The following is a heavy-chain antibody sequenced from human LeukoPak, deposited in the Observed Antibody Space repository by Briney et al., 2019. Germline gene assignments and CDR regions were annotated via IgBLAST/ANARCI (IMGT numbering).Heavy chain of an antibody. J-gene: IGHJ6*03. V-gene: IGHV3-7*01. CDR3: ASPLYYDYVWGSYRPMDV. CDR2: IKQDGGEK. D-gene: IGHD3-16*02. CDR1: GFTFSSYW. Sequence: GGSLRLSCAASGFTFSSYWMSWVRQAPGKGLEWVGNIKQDGGEKYYVDSVKGRFTISRDNAKNSLYLQMNSLRAEDTAVYYCASPLYYDYVWGSYRPMDVWGKGTTVTISS.